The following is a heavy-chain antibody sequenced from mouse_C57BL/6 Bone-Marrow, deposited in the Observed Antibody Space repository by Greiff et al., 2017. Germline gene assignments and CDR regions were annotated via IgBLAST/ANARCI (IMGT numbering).Heavy chain of an antibody. CDR3: ARKPYGSSPYYAMDY. Sequence: QVQLQQSGPGLVQPSQSLSITCTASGFSLTSYGVHWVRQSPGKGLEWLGVIWSGGSTDYNAAIISRLSISKDNSKSQVFFKMNSLQADDTAIYYCARKPYGSSPYYAMDYWGQGTSVTVSS. CDR2: IWSGGST. CDR1: GFSLTSYG. V-gene: IGHV2-2*01. J-gene: IGHJ4*01. D-gene: IGHD1-1*01.